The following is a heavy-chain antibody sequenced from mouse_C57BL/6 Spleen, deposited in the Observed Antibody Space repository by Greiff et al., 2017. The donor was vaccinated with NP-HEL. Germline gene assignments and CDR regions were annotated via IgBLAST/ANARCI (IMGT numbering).Heavy chain of an antibody. CDR1: GFTFSSYG. Sequence: EVMLVESGGDLVKPGGSLKLSCAASGFTFSSYGMSWVRQTPDKRLEWVATISSGGSYTYYPDSVKGRFTISRDNAKNTLYLQMSSLKSEDTAMYYGARQPAMDYWGQGTSVTVSS. V-gene: IGHV5-6*01. CDR3: ARQPAMDY. J-gene: IGHJ4*01. CDR2: ISSGGSYT.